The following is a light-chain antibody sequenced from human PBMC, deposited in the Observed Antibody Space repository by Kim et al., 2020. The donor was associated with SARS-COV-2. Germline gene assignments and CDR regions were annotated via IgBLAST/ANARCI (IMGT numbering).Light chain of an antibody. CDR2: QDD. CDR1: RLGDKY. V-gene: IGLV3-1*01. J-gene: IGLJ2*01. CDR3: QAWDSTTGI. Sequence: GSPEETATITCSGDRLGDKYVCWYQQKPGQSPVLVLYQDDKRPSGIPERFSGSNSGNIATLTISGTQAMDEGDYYCQAWDSTTGIFGGGTQLTVL.